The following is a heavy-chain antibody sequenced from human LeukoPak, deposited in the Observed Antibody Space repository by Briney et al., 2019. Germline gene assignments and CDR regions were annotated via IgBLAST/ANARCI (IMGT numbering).Heavy chain of an antibody. D-gene: IGHD5-18*01. CDR2: IYYSGST. CDR1: GGSISSYY. J-gene: IGHJ4*02. Sequence: PSETLSLTCTVSGGSISSYYWSWIRQPPGKGLEWIGYIYYSGSTNYNPSLKSRVTISVDTSKNQFSLKLSSVTAADTAVYYCARYLPPPAYSYEFDYWGQGTLVTVSS. CDR3: ARYLPPPAYSYEFDY. V-gene: IGHV4-59*08.